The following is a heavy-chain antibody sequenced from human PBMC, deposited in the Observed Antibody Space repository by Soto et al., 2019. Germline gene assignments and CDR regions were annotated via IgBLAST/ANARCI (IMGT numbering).Heavy chain of an antibody. CDR2: IWYDGSNK. CDR1: RFTFTSYG. D-gene: IGHD2-15*01. Sequence: PGGSLSLSCAASRFTFTSYGLHWARQAPGKGLVWVAVIWYDGSNKYCADSVKGRFTISRDNFKSTLYLQMNSLRAVDTAAYYCARAHPVPLLYYYDAIDIGGQEATVTGSS. J-gene: IGHJ6*02. CDR3: ARAHPVPLLYYYDAIDI. V-gene: IGHV3-33*01.